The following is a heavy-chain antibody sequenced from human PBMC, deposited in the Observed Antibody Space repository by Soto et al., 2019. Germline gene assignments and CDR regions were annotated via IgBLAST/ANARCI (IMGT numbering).Heavy chain of an antibody. V-gene: IGHV3-21*01. CDR1: GFTFSSYI. CDR3: ARTDSVQTLTPGDY. CDR2: ISSSSSYI. Sequence: GGSLRLSCAASGFTFSSYIMNWVRQSPGKGLEWVSSISSSSSYIYYADSVKGRFTISRDNAKNSLYLQMYSLRAEDTAVYYCARTDSVQTLTPGDYWGQGTLVTVSS. J-gene: IGHJ4*02. D-gene: IGHD7-27*01.